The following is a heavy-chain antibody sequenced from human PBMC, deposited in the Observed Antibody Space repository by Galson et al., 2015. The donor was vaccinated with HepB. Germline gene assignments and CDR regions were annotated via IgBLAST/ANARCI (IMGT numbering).Heavy chain of an antibody. CDR2: VDPEDGET. CDR1: GYTFTDYY. J-gene: IGHJ4*02. D-gene: IGHD6-13*01. CDR3: ATDIRIAAAGTLPDY. V-gene: IGHV1-69-2*01. Sequence: VKVSCKVSGYTFTDYYMHWVQQAPGKGLEWMGLVDPEDGETIYAEKFQGRVTITADTSTDTAYMELSSLRSEDTAVYYCATDIRIAAAGTLPDYWGQGTLVTVSS.